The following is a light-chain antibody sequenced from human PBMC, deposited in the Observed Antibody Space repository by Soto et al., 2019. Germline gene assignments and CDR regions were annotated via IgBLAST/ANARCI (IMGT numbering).Light chain of an antibody. J-gene: IGKJ5*01. CDR1: QSVSSSY. CDR2: HAS. V-gene: IGKV3-11*01. CDR3: QQRSNWPIT. Sequence: VLTQSPCTLSLSPGERATLSCRASQSVSSSYLVWHQQKPGQAPRLLIYHASNRATGIPARVSGSGSGTDFTLTISSLEPEDFAVYYCQQRSNWPITFGQGTRLEIK.